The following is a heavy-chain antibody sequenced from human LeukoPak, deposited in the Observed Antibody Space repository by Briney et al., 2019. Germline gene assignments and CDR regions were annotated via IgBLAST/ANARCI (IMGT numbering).Heavy chain of an antibody. J-gene: IGHJ4*02. V-gene: IGHV3-21*01. D-gene: IGHD6-19*01. CDR1: GFTFSSYS. CDR3: ARAVAGWVDY. Sequence: GGSLRLSCAASGFTFSSYSMNWVCQAPGKGLEWVSSISSSSSYIYYADSVKGRFTISRDNAKNSLYLQMNSLRAEDTAVYYCARAVAGWVDYWGQGTLVTVSS. CDR2: ISSSSSYI.